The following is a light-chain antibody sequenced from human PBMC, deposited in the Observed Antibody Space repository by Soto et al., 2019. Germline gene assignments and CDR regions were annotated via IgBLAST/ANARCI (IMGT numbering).Light chain of an antibody. V-gene: IGKV3-15*01. J-gene: IGKJ4*01. CDR2: RAS. CDR3: QQYNNWPRAT. Sequence: IVMPKSPATLSVCPVERDTLACRSSQSINSNLAWYQQKPCQAPRLLMFRASIRATGFPARFSGSGSGTGFNITISSLQSEDSAIYYCQQYNNWPRATFGGGTKVDIK. CDR1: QSINSN.